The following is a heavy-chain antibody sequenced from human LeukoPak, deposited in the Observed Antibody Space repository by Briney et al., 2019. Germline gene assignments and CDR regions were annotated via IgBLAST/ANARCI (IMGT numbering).Heavy chain of an antibody. Sequence: SETLSLTCAVYGGSFSGYYWSWIRQPPGKGLEWIGEINHSGSTNYNPSLKSRVTISVDTSKNQFSLKLSSVTAADTAVYYCARGTMTTVTSFVYWGQGTLVTVSS. J-gene: IGHJ4*02. D-gene: IGHD4-17*01. CDR2: INHSGST. CDR1: GGSFSGYY. CDR3: ARGTMTTVTSFVY. V-gene: IGHV4-34*01.